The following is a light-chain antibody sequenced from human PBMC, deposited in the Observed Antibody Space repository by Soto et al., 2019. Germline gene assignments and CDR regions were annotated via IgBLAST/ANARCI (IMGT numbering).Light chain of an antibody. J-gene: IGKJ4*02. CDR2: DAS. CDR1: QSVSSY. V-gene: IGKV3-11*01. Sequence: EIVLTQSPATLSLSPGERATLSCRASQSVSSYLAWYQQKPGQAPRLLIYDASNRATGIPARFSGSGSGTDSTHNIISLEHEDVAVYYCQQRSNWPLTYGGGTKVEIK. CDR3: QQRSNWPLT.